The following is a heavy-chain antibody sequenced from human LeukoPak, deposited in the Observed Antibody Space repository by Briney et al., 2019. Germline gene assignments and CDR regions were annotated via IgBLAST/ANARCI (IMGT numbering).Heavy chain of an antibody. D-gene: IGHD5-12*01. V-gene: IGHV4-4*02. CDR3: ARDKGGYDSKLWDY. Sequence: SETLSFTCAVSGGSISSSNWWSWVRQPPGKGLEWIGEIYHSGSTNYNPSLKSRVTISVDKSKNQFSLKLSSVTAADTAVYYCARDKGGYDSKLWDYWGQGTLVTVSS. J-gene: IGHJ4*02. CDR1: GGSISSSNW. CDR2: IYHSGST.